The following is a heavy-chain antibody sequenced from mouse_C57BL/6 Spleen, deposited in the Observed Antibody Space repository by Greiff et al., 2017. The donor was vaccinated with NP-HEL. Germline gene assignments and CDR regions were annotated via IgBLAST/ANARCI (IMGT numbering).Heavy chain of an antibody. V-gene: IGHV1-52*01. D-gene: IGHD1-1*01. CDR1: GYTFTSYW. CDR2: IDPSDSET. Sequence: QVQLKQPGAELVRPGSSVKLSCKASGYTFTSYWMHWVKQRPIQGLEWIGNIDPSDSETHYNQKFKDKATLTVDKSSSTAYMQLSSLTSEDSAVYYCARRGDYGSRYWYFDVWGTGTTVTVSS. CDR3: ARRGDYGSRYWYFDV. J-gene: IGHJ1*03.